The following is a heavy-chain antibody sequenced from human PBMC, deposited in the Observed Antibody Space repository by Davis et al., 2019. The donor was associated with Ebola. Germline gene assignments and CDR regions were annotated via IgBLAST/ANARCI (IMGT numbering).Heavy chain of an antibody. CDR2: IYYSGST. D-gene: IGHD6-13*01. CDR1: GGSISSGDYY. V-gene: IGHV4-30-4*02. CDR3: AREKKLGSGMDV. Sequence: MPSETLSLTCTVSGGSISSGDYYWSWIRQPPGKGLEWIGYIYYSGSTYYNPSLKSRVTISVDTSKNQFSLKLSSVTAADTAVYYCAREKKLGSGMDVWGQGTTVTVSS. J-gene: IGHJ6*02.